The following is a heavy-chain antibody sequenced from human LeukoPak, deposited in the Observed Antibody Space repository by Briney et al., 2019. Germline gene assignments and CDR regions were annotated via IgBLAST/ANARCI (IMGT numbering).Heavy chain of an antibody. Sequence: GGSLRLSCAAAGFTFRRHWMSWVRQTKGKGLECVAKIKEDGSEKHYVDSVKGRFTISRDNAKNSLYLQMNSLRAEDTAVYYCARARFVEMATITDYWGQGTLVTVSS. CDR1: GFTFRRHW. V-gene: IGHV3-7*01. CDR2: IKEDGSEK. J-gene: IGHJ4*02. CDR3: ARARFVEMATITDY. D-gene: IGHD5-24*01.